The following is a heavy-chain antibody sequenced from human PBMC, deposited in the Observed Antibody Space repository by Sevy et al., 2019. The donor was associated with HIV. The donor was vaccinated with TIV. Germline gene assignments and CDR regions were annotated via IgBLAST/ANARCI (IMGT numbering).Heavy chain of an antibody. Sequence: GGSLRLSCAASGFTFSSAWMSWVRQAPGKGLEWVGRIQSKTDGGTTDYAASVKGRFTISRDDSVNTHYLQMNSLTTDGTAVYYCTTDTSTGYFDWLLDFDYWCQGTLVTVSS. V-gene: IGHV3-15*01. CDR2: IQSKTDGGTT. J-gene: IGHJ4*02. CDR1: GFTFSSAW. CDR3: TTDTSTGYFDWLLDFDY. D-gene: IGHD3-9*01.